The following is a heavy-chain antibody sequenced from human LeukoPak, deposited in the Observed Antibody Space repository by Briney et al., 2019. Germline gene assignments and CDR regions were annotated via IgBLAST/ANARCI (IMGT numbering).Heavy chain of an antibody. Sequence: GGSLRLSCAASGFTFSSYSMNWVRQAPGKWLEWVSSINTRSYIYSADSVKGRFTISRDNDKNSVYLQMNSLRAEDTAVYYCAREGGYCYGASCRFFDSWGQGTLLTVSS. CDR2: INTRSYI. J-gene: IGHJ4*02. V-gene: IGHV3-21*01. CDR3: AREGGYCYGASCRFFDS. CDR1: GFTFSSYS. D-gene: IGHD2-15*01.